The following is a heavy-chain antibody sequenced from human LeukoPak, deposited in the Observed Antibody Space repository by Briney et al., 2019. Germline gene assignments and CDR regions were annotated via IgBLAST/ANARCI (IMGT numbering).Heavy chain of an antibody. J-gene: IGHJ4*02. CDR3: ARPSSGGSADY. Sequence: SETLSLTCTVSGGSISSSSYYWGWLRRPPGKGLEWIGSIYYSGSTYYNPSLKSRVTISVDTSKNQFSLKLSSVTAADTAVYYCARPSSGGSADYWGQGTLVTVSS. CDR1: GGSISSSSYY. CDR2: IYYSGST. V-gene: IGHV4-39*01. D-gene: IGHD3-16*01.